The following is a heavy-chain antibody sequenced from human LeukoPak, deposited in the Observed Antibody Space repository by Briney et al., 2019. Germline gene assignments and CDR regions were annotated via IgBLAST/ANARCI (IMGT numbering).Heavy chain of an antibody. CDR1: GFTFSSYS. Sequence: GGSLRLSCAASGFTFSSYSMNWVRQAPGKGLEWVSSISSSSSYIYYADSVKGRFTISRDNAKNSLYLQMNSLRAEDTAVYYCARGAPYYDFWSGYLTLEAFDIWGQGTMVTVSS. V-gene: IGHV3-21*01. CDR3: ARGAPYYDFWSGYLTLEAFDI. J-gene: IGHJ3*02. D-gene: IGHD3-3*01. CDR2: ISSSSSYI.